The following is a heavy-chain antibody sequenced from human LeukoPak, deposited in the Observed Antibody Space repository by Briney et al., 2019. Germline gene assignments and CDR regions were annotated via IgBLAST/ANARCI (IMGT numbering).Heavy chain of an antibody. Sequence: ASVKVSCKASGYTFTGYYMHWVRRAPGQGLEWMGWINPNSGGTNYAQKFQGRVTMTRDTSISTAYMELSRLRSDDTAVYYCAREFGRVPAAISNYWGQGTLVTVSS. J-gene: IGHJ4*02. D-gene: IGHD2-2*01. CDR2: INPNSGGT. CDR1: GYTFTGYY. CDR3: AREFGRVPAAISNY. V-gene: IGHV1-2*02.